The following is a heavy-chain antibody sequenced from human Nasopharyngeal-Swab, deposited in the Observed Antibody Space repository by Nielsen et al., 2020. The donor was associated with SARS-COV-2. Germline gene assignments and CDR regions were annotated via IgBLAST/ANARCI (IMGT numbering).Heavy chain of an antibody. J-gene: IGHJ4*02. V-gene: IGHV3-30*18. CDR1: GFTFSSYG. D-gene: IGHD6-13*01. CDR3: AKLIGIAADIDF. Sequence: GGSLRLSCAASGFTFSSYGMHWVRQAPGKGLEWVAVIPYDGNNKYYADSVKGRFTISRDNSKNTLYLQMNSLRAEDTAVYYCAKLIGIAADIDFWGQGTLVTVSS. CDR2: IPYDGNNK.